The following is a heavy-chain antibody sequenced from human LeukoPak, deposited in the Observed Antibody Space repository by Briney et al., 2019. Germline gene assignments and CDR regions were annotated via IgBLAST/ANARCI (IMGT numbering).Heavy chain of an antibody. CDR2: ITASGGNN. J-gene: IGHJ5*01. D-gene: IGHD6-13*01. V-gene: IGHV3-23*01. CDR3: AKSGYITSGWLDS. CDR1: GFTFDDYA. Sequence: GGSLRLTCAASGFTFDDYAMHWVRQAPGKGLEWVSTITASGGNNHYADSMKGRFTIFRHTSKNTLSLQMNSLRDDDTAVYYCAKSGYITSGWLDSWGQGTLVTVSS.